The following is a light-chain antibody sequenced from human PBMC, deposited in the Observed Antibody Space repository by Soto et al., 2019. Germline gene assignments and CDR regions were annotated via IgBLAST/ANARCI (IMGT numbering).Light chain of an antibody. CDR3: AAWDDSLNGPV. V-gene: IGLV1-44*01. CDR1: NSNIGSNT. CDR2: SNN. J-gene: IGLJ2*01. Sequence: QSVLTQPPSASGTPGQRVTISCSGSNSNIGSNTVNWYHHLPGTAPKLLISSNNQRPSGVPDRFSGSKSGTSASLAISGLQSEDEADYYCAAWDDSLNGPVFGGGTKLTVL.